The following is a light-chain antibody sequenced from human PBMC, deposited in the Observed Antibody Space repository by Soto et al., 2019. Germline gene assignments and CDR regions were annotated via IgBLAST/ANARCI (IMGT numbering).Light chain of an antibody. CDR2: KAP. Sequence: DIQMTQSPSTLSASVGDRVTITCRASQSISSWLAWYQQKPGKAPKLLIYKAPSLESGVPSRFSGSPSGTEFTLTISSLQPDDFATYYCQQYNSYSLTFGGGTKVEIK. J-gene: IGKJ4*01. CDR1: QSISSW. CDR3: QQYNSYSLT. V-gene: IGKV1-5*03.